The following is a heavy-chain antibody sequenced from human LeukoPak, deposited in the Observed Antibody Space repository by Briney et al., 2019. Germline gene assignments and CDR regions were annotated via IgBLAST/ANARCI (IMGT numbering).Heavy chain of an antibody. J-gene: IGHJ4*02. D-gene: IGHD3-22*01. V-gene: IGHV1-69*04. Sequence: SVKVSCKASGCTFSSYAISWVRQAPGQGLEWMGRIIPIFGIANYAQKFQGRVTITADKSTSTAYMELSSLRSEDTAVYYCAGDRGYDSSGYYYSPLDYWGQGTLVTVSS. CDR1: GCTFSSYA. CDR2: IIPIFGIA. CDR3: AGDRGYDSSGYYYSPLDY.